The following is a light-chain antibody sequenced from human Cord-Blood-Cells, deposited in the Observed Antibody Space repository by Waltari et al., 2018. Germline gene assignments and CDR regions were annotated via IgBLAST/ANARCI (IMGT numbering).Light chain of an antibody. Sequence: DIVMTQSPDSLAVSLGERATINCKSSQSVLYSSNNKNYLAWYQQKPGQPPKLLIYWASTRASGVPDRFSGSGSGTDFTLTISSLQAEDLAVYYCQQYYSTPITFGQGTRLEIK. CDR2: WAS. CDR3: QQYYSTPIT. V-gene: IGKV4-1*01. J-gene: IGKJ5*01. CDR1: QSVLYSSNNKNY.